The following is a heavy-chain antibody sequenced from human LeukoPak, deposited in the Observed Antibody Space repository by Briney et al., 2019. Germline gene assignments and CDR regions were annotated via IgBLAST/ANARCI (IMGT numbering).Heavy chain of an antibody. Sequence: GGSLRLSCAASGFTFSSYGMHWVRQAPGKGLEWVAVISYDGSNKNYADSVKGRVTISRENSKNTMYLQMNSLRAEDTAVYYCAKAPTYYHDSSGYYFDYWGQGTLVTVSS. D-gene: IGHD3-22*01. CDR2: ISYDGSNK. V-gene: IGHV3-30*18. J-gene: IGHJ4*02. CDR1: GFTFSSYG. CDR3: AKAPTYYHDSSGYYFDY.